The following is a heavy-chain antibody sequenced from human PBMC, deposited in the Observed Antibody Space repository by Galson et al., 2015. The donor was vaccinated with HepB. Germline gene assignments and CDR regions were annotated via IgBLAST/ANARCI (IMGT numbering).Heavy chain of an antibody. V-gene: IGHV3-30*02. CDR1: GFTFSSYG. J-gene: IGHJ3*02. D-gene: IGHD3-10*01. CDR2: IRYDGSNK. CDR3: AKDGGYYYGSGDAFDI. Sequence: SLRLSCAASGFTFSSYGMHWVRQAPGKGLEWVAFIRYDGSNKYYADSVKGRFTISRDNSKNTLYLQMNSLRAEDTAVYYCAKDGGYYYGSGDAFDIWGQGTMVTVSS.